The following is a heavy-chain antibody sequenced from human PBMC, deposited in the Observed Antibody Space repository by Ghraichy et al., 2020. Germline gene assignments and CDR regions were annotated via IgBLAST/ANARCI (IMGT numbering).Heavy chain of an antibody. CDR1: GFTFSSYW. J-gene: IGHJ4*02. D-gene: IGHD3-10*01. V-gene: IGHV3-74*01. Sequence: LSLTCAASGFTFSSYWMHWVRQAPGKGLVWVSRINSDGSSTSYADSVKGRFTISRDNAKNTLYLQMNSLRAEDTAVYYCASRSGSYSSAIDYWGQGTLVTVSS. CDR3: ASRSGSYSSAIDY. CDR2: INSDGSST.